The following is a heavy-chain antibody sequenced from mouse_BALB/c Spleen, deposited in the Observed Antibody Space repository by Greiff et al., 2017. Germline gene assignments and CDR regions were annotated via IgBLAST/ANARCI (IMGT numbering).Heavy chain of an antibody. CDR2: INPYNGGT. CDR3: ALDGYYADYYAMDY. CDR1: GYSFTGYT. J-gene: IGHJ4*01. Sequence: EVQLVESGPELVKPGASMKISCKASGYSFTGYTMNWVKQSHGKNLEWIGLINPYNGGTSYNQKFKGKATLTVDKSSSTAYMELLSLTSEDSAVYYCALDGYYADYYAMDYWGQGTSVTVSS. V-gene: IGHV1-18*01. D-gene: IGHD2-3*01.